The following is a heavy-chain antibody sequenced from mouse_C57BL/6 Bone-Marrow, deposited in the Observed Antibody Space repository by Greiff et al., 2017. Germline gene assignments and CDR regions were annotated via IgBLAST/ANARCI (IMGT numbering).Heavy chain of an antibody. CDR2: IDPSDSET. J-gene: IGHJ4*01. Sequence: VKLQQPGAELVRPGSSVKLSCKASGYTFTSYWMHWVKQRPIQGLEWIGNIDPSDSETHYNQKFKDKATLTVDKSSSTAYMQLSILTSEDSAVYYCARTRAYYAMDYWGQGTSVTVSS. CDR3: ARTRAYYAMDY. CDR1: GYTFTSYW. D-gene: IGHD3-3*01. V-gene: IGHV1-52*01.